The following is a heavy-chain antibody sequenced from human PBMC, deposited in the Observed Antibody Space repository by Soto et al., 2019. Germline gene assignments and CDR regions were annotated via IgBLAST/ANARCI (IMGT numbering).Heavy chain of an antibody. CDR2: ISYTGST. J-gene: IGHJ4*02. Sequence: QEQLQESGPRLVKLSETLSLTCSVSGGSISNYHWSWIRQPPGKGLEWIGYISYTGSTNYRPSLKSRVTMLLATSKKQFSLKLSSVTAADTAVYYCARVAADAYWSGYDDYWGQGTLVTVSS. CDR1: GGSISNYH. D-gene: IGHD3-3*01. CDR3: ARVAADAYWSGYDDY. V-gene: IGHV4-59*01.